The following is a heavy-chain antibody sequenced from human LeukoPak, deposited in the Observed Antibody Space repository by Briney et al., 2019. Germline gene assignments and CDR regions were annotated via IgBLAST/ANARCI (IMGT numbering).Heavy chain of an antibody. Sequence: SGGSLRLSCAASGFTFDDYAMHWVRQAPGKGLEWVSLIRWDGGSTGYADSVKGRFTISRDNAKNSLYLQMNSLRAEDTALYYCARVVYDFWSNYYYYMDVWGKGTTVTVSS. J-gene: IGHJ6*03. CDR3: ARVVYDFWSNYYYYMDV. D-gene: IGHD3-3*01. CDR1: GFTFDDYA. CDR2: IRWDGGST. V-gene: IGHV3-20*04.